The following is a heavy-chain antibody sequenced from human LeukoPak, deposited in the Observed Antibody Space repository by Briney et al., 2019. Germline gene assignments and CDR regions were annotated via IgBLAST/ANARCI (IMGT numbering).Heavy chain of an antibody. CDR3: AKDRGDSSGIPYYFDY. CDR2: ITGSAGNT. D-gene: IGHD3-22*01. CDR1: GFTFSNYG. Sequence: QSGGSLRLSCAASGFTFSNYGTSWVRQAPGKGLEWVSAITGSAGNTFYADSVKGRFTISRDNSKNTLYLQMNSLRAEDTAVYYCAKDRGDSSGIPYYFDYWGQGTLVTVSS. J-gene: IGHJ4*02. V-gene: IGHV3-23*01.